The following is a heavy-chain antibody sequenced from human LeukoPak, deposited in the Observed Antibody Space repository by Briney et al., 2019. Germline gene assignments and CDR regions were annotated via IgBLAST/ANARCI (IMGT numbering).Heavy chain of an antibody. D-gene: IGHD2/OR15-2a*01. Sequence: ASVKVSCKISGYTFSTYAINWVRQAPGQGLEWMGWINTKTGNPTYAPGFTGRSVFSLETSVTTAHLQISSLKAEDTAVYYCGRGRGPHLNNGKYFFVDYWGQGTRVTVSS. CDR1: GYTFSTYA. V-gene: IGHV7-4-1*02. J-gene: IGHJ4*02. CDR3: GRGRGPHLNNGKYFFVDY. CDR2: INTKTGNP.